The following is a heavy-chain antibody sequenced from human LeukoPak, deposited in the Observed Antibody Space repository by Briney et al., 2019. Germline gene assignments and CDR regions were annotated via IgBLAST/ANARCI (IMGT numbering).Heavy chain of an antibody. CDR1: GYTFTSYG. CDR3: ARVNSGSYQGLFDP. Sequence: GASVKVSCKTSGYTFTSYGISWVRQAPGQGLEWMGWISTYNGDTNYAQKLQGRVTMTTDTSTSAAYMELRSLRSDDTAVYYCARVNSGSYQGLFDPWGQGTLVTVSS. J-gene: IGHJ5*02. D-gene: IGHD1-26*01. CDR2: ISTYNGDT. V-gene: IGHV1-18*01.